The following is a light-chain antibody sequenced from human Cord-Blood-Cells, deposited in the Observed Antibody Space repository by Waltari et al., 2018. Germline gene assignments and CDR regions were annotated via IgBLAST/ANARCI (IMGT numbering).Light chain of an antibody. CDR3: QQRSNWLT. Sequence: EIVLPQPPAPRSLSPGERATLSCRASQSVSSYLAWYQQKPGQAPRLLIYDASNRATGIPARFSGSGSGTDFTLTISSLEPEDFAVYYCQQRSNWLTFGGGTKVEIK. V-gene: IGKV3-11*01. CDR2: DAS. CDR1: QSVSSY. J-gene: IGKJ4*01.